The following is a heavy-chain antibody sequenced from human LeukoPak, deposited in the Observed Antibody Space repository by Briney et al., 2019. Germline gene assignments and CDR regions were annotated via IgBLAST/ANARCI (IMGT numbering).Heavy chain of an antibody. Sequence: GGSLRLSCAASGFTFSSYGMSWVRQAPGKGLEWVSAISGSGGSTYYADSVKGRFTISRDNSKNTLYLQMNSLRAEDTAAYYCARVAAKWFGGAEGYFDYWGQGTLVTVSS. CDR1: GFTFSSYG. D-gene: IGHD3-10*01. J-gene: IGHJ4*02. CDR3: ARVAAKWFGGAEGYFDY. CDR2: ISGSGGST. V-gene: IGHV3-23*01.